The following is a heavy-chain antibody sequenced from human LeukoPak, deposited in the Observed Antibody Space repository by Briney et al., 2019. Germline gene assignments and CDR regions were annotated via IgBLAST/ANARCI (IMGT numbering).Heavy chain of an antibody. CDR2: ISSSGSTI. V-gene: IGHV3-11*01. J-gene: IGHJ4*02. CDR1: GFTFSDCY. D-gene: IGHD3-9*01. CDR3: ARDHQYYDILTGYPSGY. Sequence: GGSLRLSCAASGFTFSDCYMSWIRQAPGKGLEWVSYISSSGSTIYYADSVKGRFTISRDNAKNSLYLQMNSLRAEDTAVYYCARDHQYYDILTGYPSGYWGQGTLVTVSS.